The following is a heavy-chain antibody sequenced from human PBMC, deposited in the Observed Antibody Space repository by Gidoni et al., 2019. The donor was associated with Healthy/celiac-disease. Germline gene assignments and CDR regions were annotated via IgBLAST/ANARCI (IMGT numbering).Heavy chain of an antibody. CDR2: ISAYNSNT. CDR1: GYTFTSYG. CDR3: ARAGENYYGSGSYYNFDY. D-gene: IGHD3-10*01. V-gene: IGHV1-18*01. Sequence: QVQLVQSGAEVKKPGDSVKVSCKASGYTFTSYGISWVRQAPGQGLEWMGWISAYNSNTNYAQKLQGRVTMTTDTSTSTAYMELRSLRSDDTAVYYCARAGENYYGSGSYYNFDYWGQGTLVTVSS. J-gene: IGHJ4*02.